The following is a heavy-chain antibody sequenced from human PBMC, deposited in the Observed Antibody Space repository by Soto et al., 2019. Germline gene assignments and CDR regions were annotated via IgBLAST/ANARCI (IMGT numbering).Heavy chain of an antibody. CDR3: ARIKGDIVVVPAARVYYYYGMDV. Sequence: QVTLKESGPVLVKPTEPLTLTCTVSGFSLSNARMGVSWIRQPPGKALEWLAHIFSNDEKSYSTSLKSRLTISKDTSKSQVVLTMTNMDPVDTATYYCARIKGDIVVVPAARVYYYYGMDVWGQGTTVTVSS. J-gene: IGHJ6*02. V-gene: IGHV2-26*01. CDR2: IFSNDEK. D-gene: IGHD2-2*01. CDR1: GFSLSNARMG.